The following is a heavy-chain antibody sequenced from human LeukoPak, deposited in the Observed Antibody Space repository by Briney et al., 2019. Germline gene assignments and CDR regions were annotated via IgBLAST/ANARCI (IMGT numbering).Heavy chain of an antibody. V-gene: IGHV3-30*04. D-gene: IGHD3-3*01. CDR2: MFFRGNTK. CDR3: AKGITIFGVVAEGFHH. J-gene: IGHJ4*02. Sequence: GGSLRLSCSVSGFSFGDYAMHWVRQAPGKGLEWVAVMFFRGNTKHYAEFVKGRFTISRDNSKNTLYLQMNSLITEDTAVYYCAKGITIFGVVAEGFHHWGQGSLVTVSS. CDR1: GFSFGDYA.